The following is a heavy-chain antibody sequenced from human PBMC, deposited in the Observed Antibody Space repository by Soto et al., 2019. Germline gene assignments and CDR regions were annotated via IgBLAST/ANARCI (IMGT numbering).Heavy chain of an antibody. J-gene: IGHJ6*02. CDR2: IYYSGST. Sequence: SETLSLTCTVAGGSISSYYWSWIRQPPGKGLEWTGYIYYSGSTNYNPSLKSRVTISVDTSKNQFSLNLSSVTAANTAVYYCARVEVITGTSTDYYYYYGMDVCCQFTTVTVSS. V-gene: IGHV4-59*01. CDR3: ARVEVITGTSTDYYYYYGMDV. CDR1: GGSISSYY. D-gene: IGHD3-22*01.